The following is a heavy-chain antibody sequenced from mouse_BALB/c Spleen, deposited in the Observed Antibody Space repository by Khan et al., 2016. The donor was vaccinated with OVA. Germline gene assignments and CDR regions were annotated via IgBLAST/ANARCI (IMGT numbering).Heavy chain of an antibody. Sequence: VQLKESGPGLVKPSQSLSLTCTVTGYSITSNYAWNWIRQFPGNKLEWMGYISYSGSTTYNPSLKSRISITRETSKNQFFLQLKSVTTEDTATFYCARGNYYGYYFDYWGQGTSLTVSS. CDR2: ISYSGST. CDR3: ARGNYYGYYFDY. CDR1: GYSITSNYA. V-gene: IGHV3-2*02. D-gene: IGHD1-1*01. J-gene: IGHJ2*02.